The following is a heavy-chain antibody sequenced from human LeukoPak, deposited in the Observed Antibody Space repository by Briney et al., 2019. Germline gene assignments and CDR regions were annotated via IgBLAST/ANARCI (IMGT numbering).Heavy chain of an antibody. Sequence: PGGSLRLSCAASGFTFSLYAMNWARQAPGKGLEWVSAISSSGGSTFYADSVKGRFTISRDNSKNTLYLQMNSLRAEDTAVYYCAKDRAPQDYWGQGTLVTVSS. CDR1: GFTFSLYA. V-gene: IGHV3-23*01. CDR3: AKDRAPQDY. CDR2: ISSSGGST. J-gene: IGHJ4*02.